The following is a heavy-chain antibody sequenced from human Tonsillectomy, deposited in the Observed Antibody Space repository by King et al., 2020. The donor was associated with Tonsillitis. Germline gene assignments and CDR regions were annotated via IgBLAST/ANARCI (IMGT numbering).Heavy chain of an antibody. CDR1: GFTFSRYW. V-gene: IGHV3-7*03. Sequence: VQLVESGGGLVQPGGSLRLSCAASGFTFSRYWMTWVRQAPGKGLEWVANINENGSEKHYVDSVKGRVTISRDNAKNSLYLQLNSLRAEDTAVYYCARVLTGNWYFNLGGRGTLVPVSS. J-gene: IGHJ2*01. D-gene: IGHD7-27*01. CDR3: ARVLTGNWYFNL. CDR2: INENGSEK.